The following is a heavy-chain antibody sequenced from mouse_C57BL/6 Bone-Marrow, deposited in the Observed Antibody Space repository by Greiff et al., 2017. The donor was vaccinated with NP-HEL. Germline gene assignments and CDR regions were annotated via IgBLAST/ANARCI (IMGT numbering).Heavy chain of an antibody. CDR1: GFTFSSYA. Sequence: DVLLVESGGGLVKPGGSLKLSCAASGFTFSSYAMSWVRQTPEKRLEWVATISDGGSYTYYPDNVKGRFTISRDNAKNNLYLQMSHLKSEDTAIYYCAREGGDYDGFAYWGQGTLVTVSA. J-gene: IGHJ3*01. V-gene: IGHV5-4*01. D-gene: IGHD2-4*01. CDR3: AREGGDYDGFAY. CDR2: ISDGGSYT.